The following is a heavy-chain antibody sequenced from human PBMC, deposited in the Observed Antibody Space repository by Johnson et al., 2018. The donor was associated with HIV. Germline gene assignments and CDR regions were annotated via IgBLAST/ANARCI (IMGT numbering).Heavy chain of an antibody. CDR3: ARDRPDIVVVPGAIDAFDI. CDR2: IYSGGST. Sequence: VQLVESGGGVVQPGGSLRLSCAASGFTFDDYTMHWVRQAPGKGLEWVSVIYSGGSTYYADSVKGRFTISRDNAKNSLYLQMNSLRAEDTAVYYCARDRPDIVVVPGAIDAFDIWGQGTMVTVSS. CDR1: GFTFDDYT. V-gene: IGHV3-66*01. D-gene: IGHD2-2*01. J-gene: IGHJ3*02.